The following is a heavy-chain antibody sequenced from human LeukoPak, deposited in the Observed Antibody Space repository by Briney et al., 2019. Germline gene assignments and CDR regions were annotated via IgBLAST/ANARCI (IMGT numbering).Heavy chain of an antibody. CDR3: ARRHNWNSDAFDI. V-gene: IGHV5-51*01. CDR1: GYSFASYW. J-gene: IGHJ3*02. D-gene: IGHD1-20*01. CDR2: IYPGDSDT. Sequence: GESLKISCKGSGYSFASYWIGWVRQMPGKGLEWMGMIYPGDSDTRYSPSFQGQATISADKSISTAYLQWSSLKASDTAMYYCARRHNWNSDAFDIWGQGTMVTVSS.